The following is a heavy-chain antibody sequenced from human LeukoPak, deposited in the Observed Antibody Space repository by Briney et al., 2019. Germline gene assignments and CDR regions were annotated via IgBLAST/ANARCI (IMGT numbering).Heavy chain of an antibody. J-gene: IGHJ5*02. CDR1: GVSISSGGYY. V-gene: IGHV4-31*03. CDR3: ARNIGAAAGTSGWFDP. D-gene: IGHD6-13*01. Sequence: SETLSLTCTASGVSISSGGYYWSWIRQHPGKGLEWIGYIYYSGSTYYNPSLKSRVTISVDTSKNQFSLKLSSVTAADTAVYYCARNIGAAAGTSGWFDPWGQGTLVTVSS. CDR2: IYYSGST.